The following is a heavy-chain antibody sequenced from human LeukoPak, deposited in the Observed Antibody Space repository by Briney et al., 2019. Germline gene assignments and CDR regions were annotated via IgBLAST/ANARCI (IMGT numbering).Heavy chain of an antibody. V-gene: IGHV4-34*01. D-gene: IGHD2-2*01. CDR3: ARGPDTSSHDFNS. Sequence: SETLSLTCAVYGGSFRGSYWSWIRQPPGKGLEWIGEINDSGSTNYNPSLKSRVTISLDTSKNLFSLGLTSVTAADSAVYYCARGPDTSSHDFNSWGQGTLVTVSS. CDR1: GGSFRGSY. J-gene: IGHJ4*02. CDR2: INDSGST.